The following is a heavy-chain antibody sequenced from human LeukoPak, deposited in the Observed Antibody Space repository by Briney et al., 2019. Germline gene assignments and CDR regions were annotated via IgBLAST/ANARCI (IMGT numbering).Heavy chain of an antibody. J-gene: IGHJ3*02. Sequence: GGSLRLSCAASGFTFSNYWMHWVRQTPGKGLVWVSRINSDASSTNYADSVKGRFTISRDNAKNTLYLQMNSLRTEDTAVYYCASVTVLGKRNAFDNWGQGIMVTVSS. V-gene: IGHV3-74*01. CDR3: ASVTVLGKRNAFDN. D-gene: IGHD7-27*01. CDR2: INSDASST. CDR1: GFTFSNYW.